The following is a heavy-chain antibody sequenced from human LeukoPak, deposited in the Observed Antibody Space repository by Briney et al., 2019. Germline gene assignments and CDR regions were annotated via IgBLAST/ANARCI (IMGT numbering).Heavy chain of an antibody. D-gene: IGHD2-15*01. CDR2: MYHSGSA. J-gene: IGHJ4*02. CDR1: GYSISSAYY. V-gene: IGHV4-38-2*02. Sequence: SETLPLTCSVSGYSISSAYYWGWTRQPPGKGLEWIGTMYHSGSANYNPSLKSRVTISVDTSKNQFSLKLSSVTAADTAVYYCAGVALRYCSGGSCPFDYWGQGTLVTVSS. CDR3: AGVALRYCSGGSCPFDY.